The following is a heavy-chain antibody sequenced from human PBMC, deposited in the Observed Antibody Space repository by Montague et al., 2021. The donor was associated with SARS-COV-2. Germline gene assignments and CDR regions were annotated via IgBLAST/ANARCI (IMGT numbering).Heavy chain of an antibody. CDR3: ARNMAY. V-gene: IGHV4-61*01. D-gene: IGHD2/OR15-2a*01. J-gene: IGHJ4*02. Sequence: SETLSLTCSVSGGSVSSGSCYWSWIRQPPGKGLEWIGYMYETGNMIYNPSLRSRVSISADTSKSQFSLRLTSVTAADSARYYCARNMAYWGQGVLVTV. CDR1: GGSVSSGSCY. CDR2: MYETGNM.